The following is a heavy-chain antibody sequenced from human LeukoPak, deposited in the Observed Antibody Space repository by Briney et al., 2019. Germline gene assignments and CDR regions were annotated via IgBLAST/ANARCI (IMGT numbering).Heavy chain of an antibody. J-gene: IGHJ4*02. Sequence: PGGSLRLSCAASGFXVSSNFITWVRQAPGKGLEWVPVISSGGTTYYADSVKGRFTISRHISKNTVYLQMNSLRAEDTAVYYCARDRSYGDFAWGYWGQGTLVTVSS. D-gene: IGHD4-17*01. V-gene: IGHV3-53*04. CDR2: ISSGGTT. CDR3: ARDRSYGDFAWGY. CDR1: GFXVSSNF.